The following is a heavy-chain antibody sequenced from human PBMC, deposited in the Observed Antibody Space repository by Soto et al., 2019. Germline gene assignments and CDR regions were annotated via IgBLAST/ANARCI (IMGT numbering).Heavy chain of an antibody. Sequence: EVQLLESGGGLVQPGGSLRLSCAASGFTFSSYAMSWVRQAPGKGLGWVSAISGSGGSTYYADSVKGRFTISTENSKNSLDRQMNSLRAEATAVYYCAKAPLVGASSPLDSWGQGTLVTVSS. CDR1: GFTFSSYA. J-gene: IGHJ4*02. CDR3: AKAPLVGASSPLDS. D-gene: IGHD1-26*01. V-gene: IGHV3-23*01. CDR2: ISGSGGST.